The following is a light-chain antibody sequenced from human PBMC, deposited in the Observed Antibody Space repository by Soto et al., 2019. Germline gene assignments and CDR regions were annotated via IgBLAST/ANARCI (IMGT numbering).Light chain of an antibody. CDR2: EVG. CDR3: SSYTSNNFYV. V-gene: IGLV2-14*01. Sequence: QSALTQPGSVSGSPGQSITISCTGTGSDISAYNYVSWYQQHPGKAPKLMIYEVGDRPSGLSNRFSGSKSGNTASLTISRLQPEDEADYYCSSYTSNNFYVFGTGTKVTVL. J-gene: IGLJ1*01. CDR1: GSDISAYNY.